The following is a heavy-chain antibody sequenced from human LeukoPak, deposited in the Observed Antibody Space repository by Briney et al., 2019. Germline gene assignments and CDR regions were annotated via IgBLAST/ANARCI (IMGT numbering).Heavy chain of an antibody. CDR2: INPNSGDT. J-gene: IGHJ4*02. CDR3: AREGGVGAFDY. CDR1: GYTFTGFY. Sequence: ASVKVSCKASGYTFTGFYMHWVRQAPGQGLEWVGWINPNSGDTNYAQKFQGRVTMTRDTSISTAYMELSRLRSDDTAVYYCAREGGVGAFDYWGQGTLVTVSS. V-gene: IGHV1-2*02. D-gene: IGHD1-26*01.